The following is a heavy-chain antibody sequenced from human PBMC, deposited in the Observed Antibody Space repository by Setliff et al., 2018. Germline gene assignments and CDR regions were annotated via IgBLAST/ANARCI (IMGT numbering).Heavy chain of an antibody. J-gene: IGHJ4*02. CDR2: VYSNVGT. V-gene: IGHV4-4*07. CDR3: ARGGTFRYFDF. D-gene: IGHD5-12*01. Sequence: PSETLSLTCTVSGGSINNYYWSWIRQPAGKGLEWIGRVYSNVGTNFNPSLKSRVTISVDTSKNQFSLKLRSVTAADTAVYYCARGGTFRYFDFWGQGAPVTVSS. CDR1: GGSINNYY.